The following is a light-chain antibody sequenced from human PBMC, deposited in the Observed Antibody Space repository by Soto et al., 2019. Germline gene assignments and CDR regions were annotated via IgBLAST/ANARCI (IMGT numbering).Light chain of an antibody. Sequence: QSVLTQPPSASGAPGQMVTISCSGSSSNIGTKYVYWYQQLPGTAPKLLIYLNSQRPSGVPDRFSGSKSGTSASLAISGLRSEDEADYACAAWGGSLSAWVFGGGTKLTVL. CDR1: SSNIGTKY. V-gene: IGLV1-47*01. CDR2: LNS. CDR3: AAWGGSLSAWV. J-gene: IGLJ3*02.